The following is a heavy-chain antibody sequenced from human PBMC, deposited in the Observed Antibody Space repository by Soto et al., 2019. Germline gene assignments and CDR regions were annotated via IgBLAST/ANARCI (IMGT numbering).Heavy chain of an antibody. J-gene: IGHJ4*02. CDR2: IYHSGST. Sequence: QVQLQESGPGLVKPSGTLSLTCAVSSGSISSSNWWSWVRQPPGKGLEWIGEIYHSGSTNYNPSLQSRVTISVDKSKNQFSLKLSSVTAADTAVYYCARAKGYCSGGSCSNFDYWGQGTLVTVSS. CDR3: ARAKGYCSGGSCSNFDY. V-gene: IGHV4-4*02. CDR1: SGSISSSNW. D-gene: IGHD2-15*01.